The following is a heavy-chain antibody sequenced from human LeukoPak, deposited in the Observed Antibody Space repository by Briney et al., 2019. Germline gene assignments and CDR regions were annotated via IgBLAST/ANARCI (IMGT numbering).Heavy chain of an antibody. CDR3: ATTIGYSYGFDY. J-gene: IGHJ4*02. CDR2: INPNSGGT. Sequence: ASVKVSCKASGYTFTGYYMHWVRQAPGQGLEWMGWINPNSGGTNYAQKFQGRVTMTRDTSISTAYMGLSRLRSDDTAVYYCATTIGYSYGFDYWGQGTLVTVSS. V-gene: IGHV1-2*02. D-gene: IGHD5-18*01. CDR1: GYTFTGYY.